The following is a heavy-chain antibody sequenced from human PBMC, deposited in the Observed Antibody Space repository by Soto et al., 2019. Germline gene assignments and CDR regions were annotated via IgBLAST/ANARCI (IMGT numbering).Heavy chain of an antibody. D-gene: IGHD5-12*01. CDR3: ARLEGLATISYYFDY. CDR1: GDSIHRDNYY. CDR2: IDYRGNT. J-gene: IGHJ4*02. V-gene: IGHV4-39*01. Sequence: QLQLQESGPGLVKPSETLALTCSVSGDSIHRDNYYWVWIRQPPGQRLEWIGRIDYRGNTYYNPSLKPRVTIALNKSKSQSSLKLNSVTAADSAVYFCARLEGLATISYYFDYWGQATLVTVSS.